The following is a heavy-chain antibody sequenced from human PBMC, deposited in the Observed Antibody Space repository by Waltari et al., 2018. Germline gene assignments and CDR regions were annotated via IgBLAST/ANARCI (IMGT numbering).Heavy chain of an antibody. V-gene: IGHV1-46*01. J-gene: IGHJ6*02. CDR1: GYTFTRYT. D-gene: IGHD6-13*01. Sequence: QVQLVQSGAAVKKPGASVKFSCKASGYTFTRYTIHWVHQAPGQGLEWMGIINPSGGSTSYAQKFQGRVTMTRDTSTSTVYMELSSLRSEDTAVYYCAREDSSSLYGMDVWGQGTTVTVSS. CDR2: INPSGGST. CDR3: AREDSSSLYGMDV.